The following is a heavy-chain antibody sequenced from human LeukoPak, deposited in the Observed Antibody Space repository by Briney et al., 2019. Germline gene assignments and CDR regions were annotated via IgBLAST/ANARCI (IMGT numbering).Heavy chain of an antibody. Sequence: PGGSLRLSCAASGFTFSSYAMSWVRQAPGKGLEWVSAISGSGGSTYYADSVKGRFTISRDNSKNTLHLQMNGLRAEDTAVYFCARSIRGYSYMLDYWGQGTLVTVPS. V-gene: IGHV3-23*01. CDR3: ARSIRGYSYMLDY. CDR2: ISGSGGST. CDR1: GFTFSSYA. J-gene: IGHJ4*02. D-gene: IGHD5-24*01.